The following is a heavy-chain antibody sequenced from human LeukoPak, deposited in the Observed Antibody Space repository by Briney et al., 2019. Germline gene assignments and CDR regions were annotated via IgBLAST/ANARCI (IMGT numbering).Heavy chain of an antibody. V-gene: IGHV1-2*02. J-gene: IGHJ4*02. CDR1: GYTFTGYY. Sequence: ASVKVSCKASGYTFTGYYMHWVRQAPGQGLEWMGWINPNSGGTNYAQKFQGRVTMTRDTSISTAYVELSRLRSDDTAVYYCARGGVRRAVAGPKLTYFDYWGQGTLVTVSS. D-gene: IGHD6-19*01. CDR2: INPNSGGT. CDR3: ARGGVRRAVAGPKLTYFDY.